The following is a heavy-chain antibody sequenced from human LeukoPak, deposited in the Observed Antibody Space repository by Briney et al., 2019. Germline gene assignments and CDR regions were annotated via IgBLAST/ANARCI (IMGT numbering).Heavy chain of an antibody. D-gene: IGHD3-16*01. CDR3: ARLGPYYFDS. J-gene: IGHJ4*02. V-gene: IGHV3-53*01. CDR2: IYSGTNT. Sequence: GGSLRLSCAASGFIVSSKYMSWVRQAPGKGLEWVSVIYSGTNTYYADSVQGRFSISRDTSRNTLYLQMNSLRAEDTAVYYCARLGPYYFDSWGQGTLVIVSS. CDR1: GFIVSSKY.